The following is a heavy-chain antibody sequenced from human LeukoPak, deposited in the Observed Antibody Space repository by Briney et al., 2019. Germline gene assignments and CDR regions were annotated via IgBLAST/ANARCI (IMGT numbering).Heavy chain of an antibody. J-gene: IGHJ4*02. CDR1: GYTFTNYV. CDR3: ARWDYDSSGYALYYFDY. Sequence: ASVKVSFQASGYTFTNYVLNWVGQAPGQGREWMGWINTYTGNPTYAQGFTGPFVFSLDTSVSTAYLQISSLKAEDTAVYYCARWDYDSSGYALYYFDYWGQGTLVTVSS. CDR2: INTYTGNP. D-gene: IGHD3-22*01. V-gene: IGHV7-4-1*02.